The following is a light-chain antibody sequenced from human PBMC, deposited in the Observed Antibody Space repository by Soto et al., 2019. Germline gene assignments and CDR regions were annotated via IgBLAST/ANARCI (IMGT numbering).Light chain of an antibody. J-gene: IGKJ4*01. CDR3: QQSYDSPPT. Sequence: DIQMTQSPSTLSASVGDRVTITCLASQTINNYLNWYQQKPGKAPKCLIYGASSLQSGVSSRFSGRGSGTDYTLTISSLQPEDFATYYCQQSYDSPPTFGGGTKVEIK. CDR1: QTINNY. V-gene: IGKV1-39*01. CDR2: GAS.